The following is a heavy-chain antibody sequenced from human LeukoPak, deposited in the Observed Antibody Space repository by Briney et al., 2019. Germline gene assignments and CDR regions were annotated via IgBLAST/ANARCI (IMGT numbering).Heavy chain of an antibody. CDR3: ARARGVAGRRYYFDY. CDR1: GGSFSGYY. Sequence: SETLSLTCAVYGGSFSGYYWSWIRQPPGKGLEWIGEINHSGSTNYNPSLKSRVTISVGTSKNQFSLKLSSVTAADTAVYYCARARGVAGRRYYFDYWGQGTLVTVSS. CDR2: INHSGST. J-gene: IGHJ4*02. V-gene: IGHV4-34*01. D-gene: IGHD6-19*01.